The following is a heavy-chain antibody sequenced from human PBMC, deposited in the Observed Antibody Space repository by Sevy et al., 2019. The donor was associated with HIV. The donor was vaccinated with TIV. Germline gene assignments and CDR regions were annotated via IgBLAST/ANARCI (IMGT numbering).Heavy chain of an antibody. CDR3: AREVGYCSGGSCYSGSWFDP. CDR1: GYTFTGYY. V-gene: IGHV1-2*02. CDR2: INPNSGGT. J-gene: IGHJ5*02. Sequence: ASVKVYCKASGYTFTGYYMHWVRQAPGQGLEWMGWINPNSGGTNYAQKFQGRVTMTRDTSISTAYMELSRLRSDDTAVYYCAREVGYCSGGSCYSGSWFDPWGQGTLVTVSS. D-gene: IGHD2-15*01.